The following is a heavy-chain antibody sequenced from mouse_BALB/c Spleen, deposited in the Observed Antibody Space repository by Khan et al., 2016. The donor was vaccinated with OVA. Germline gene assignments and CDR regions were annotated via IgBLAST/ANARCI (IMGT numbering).Heavy chain of an antibody. D-gene: IGHD3-1*01. V-gene: IGHV10-1*02. CDR1: GFTFNNYA. CDR3: VRGSGYYFDY. J-gene: IGHJ2*01. Sequence: EVQLLESGGGLVQPKGSLKLACAASGFTFNNYAMNWVRQAPGKGLDWIARISNKSNNYATYYAVSVQVTFTISRDDSQTMLYLQMNNLTAEDTDMYYCVRGSGYYFDYWGQGTTLTVSS. CDR2: ISNKSNNYAT.